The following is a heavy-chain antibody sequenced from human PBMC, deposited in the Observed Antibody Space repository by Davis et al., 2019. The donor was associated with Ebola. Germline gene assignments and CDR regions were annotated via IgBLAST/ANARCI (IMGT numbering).Heavy chain of an antibody. Sequence: PGGSLRLSCTASGFTFSSYDMNWVRQAPGKGLEWVSSITSSGSYIYYADSVKGRFTISRDNSKNSLYLQMNSLRTEDTAVYYCAKEIDCGGDCSSNYWGQGTLVTVSS. CDR2: ITSSGSYI. CDR1: GFTFSSYD. V-gene: IGHV3-21*04. J-gene: IGHJ4*02. CDR3: AKEIDCGGDCSSNY. D-gene: IGHD2-21*02.